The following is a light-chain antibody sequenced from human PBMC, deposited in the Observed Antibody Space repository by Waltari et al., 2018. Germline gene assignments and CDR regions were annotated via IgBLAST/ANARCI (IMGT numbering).Light chain of an antibody. V-gene: IGLV1-44*01. CDR2: SNN. J-gene: IGLJ2*01. CDR1: SSNIGSNT. CDR3: AAWDGSLNAVV. Sequence: QSVLTQPPSASGTPGQRVTIPCSGSSSNIGSNTVTWYQQLPGTAPKLLIYSNNQRPSGVPDRFSGSKSGTSASLAISGLQSEDEADYYCAAWDGSLNAVVFGGGTKLTVL.